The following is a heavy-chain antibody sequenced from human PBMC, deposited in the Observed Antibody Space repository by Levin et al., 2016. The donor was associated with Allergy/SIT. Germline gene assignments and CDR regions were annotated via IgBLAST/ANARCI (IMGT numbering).Heavy chain of an antibody. Sequence: WIRQPPGKGLEWVANIKQDGSEKYYVDSVKGRFTISRDNAKNSLYLQMNSLRAEDTAVYYCARDRRDEAYYYDNSAYYANDAFDIWGQGTMVTVSS. D-gene: IGHD3-22*01. V-gene: IGHV3-7*03. CDR3: ARDRRDEAYYYDNSAYYANDAFDI. J-gene: IGHJ3*02. CDR2: IKQDGSEK.